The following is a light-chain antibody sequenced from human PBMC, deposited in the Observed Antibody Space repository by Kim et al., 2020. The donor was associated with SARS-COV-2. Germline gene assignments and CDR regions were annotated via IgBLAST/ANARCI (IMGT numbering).Light chain of an antibody. CDR2: WAS. J-gene: IGKJ1*01. CDR3: QQSHSPPWT. V-gene: IGKV4-1*01. CDR1: QTILYTSHNKNY. Sequence: DIVMTQSPDSLAVSLGERATINCSSSQTILYTSHNKNYLAWYQQKPGQPPKLLIYWASTRASGVPDRFSGSGSGTDFTLTISSLQAEDVAVYHCQQSHSPPWTFGQGTKVEVK.